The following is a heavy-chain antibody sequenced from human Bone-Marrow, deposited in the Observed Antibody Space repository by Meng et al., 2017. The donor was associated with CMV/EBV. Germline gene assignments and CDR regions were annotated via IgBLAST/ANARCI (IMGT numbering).Heavy chain of an antibody. J-gene: IGHJ4*02. CDR3: TRHLTTIFGVAVH. V-gene: IGHV3-73*01. D-gene: IGHD3-3*01. CDR2: IRSKANSYAT. CDR1: GFTFSGSA. Sequence: GESLKISCAASGFTFSGSAMHWVRQASGKGLEWVGRIRSKANSYATAYAASVKGRFTISRDDSKNTAYLQMNSLKTEDTAVYYCTRHLTTIFGVAVHWGQGTLVNVSS.